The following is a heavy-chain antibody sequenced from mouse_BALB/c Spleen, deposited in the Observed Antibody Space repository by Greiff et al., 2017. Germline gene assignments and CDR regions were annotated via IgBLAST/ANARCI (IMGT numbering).Heavy chain of an antibody. CDR3: AVYGSYAMDY. CDR2: INPSTGYT. J-gene: IGHJ4*01. D-gene: IGHD2-1*01. CDR1: GYTFTSYW. V-gene: IGHV1-7*01. Sequence: VQLQQSGAELAKPGASVKMSCKASGYTFTSYWMHWVKQRPGQGLEWIGYINPSTGYTEYNQKFKDKATLTADKSSSTAYMQLSSLTSEDSAVYYCAVYGSYAMDYWGQGTSVTVSS.